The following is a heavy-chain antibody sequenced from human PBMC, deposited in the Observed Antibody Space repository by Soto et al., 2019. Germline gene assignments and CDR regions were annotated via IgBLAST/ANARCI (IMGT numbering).Heavy chain of an antibody. Sequence: SETLSLTCTVSVGSISSDYWSWIRQPPGKGLEWIGYIYYSGSTNYSPSLKSRVTISVDTSKNQFSLKLSSVTAADTAVYYCARGQDYSLYMRVSGKATTVTVPS. J-gene: IGHJ6*03. V-gene: IGHV4-59*01. CDR2: IYYSGST. CDR1: VGSISSDY. CDR3: ARGQDYSLYMRV.